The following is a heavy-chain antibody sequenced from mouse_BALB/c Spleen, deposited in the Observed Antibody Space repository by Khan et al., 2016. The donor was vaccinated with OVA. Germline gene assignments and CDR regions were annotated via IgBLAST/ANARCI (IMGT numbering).Heavy chain of an antibody. Sequence: QVQLQQSGAELVRPGVSVKISCKASGYTFTDYAMHWVKQRHAKSLEWIGVISTNYGDADYNQKFQGKASMTVDRSSSTVYMELARLTSEESAIYSCVRGGKFAYWGQGTLVTVSA. J-gene: IGHJ3*01. V-gene: IGHV1S137*01. CDR3: VRGGKFAY. CDR1: GYTFTDYA. D-gene: IGHD1-1*02. CDR2: ISTNYGDA.